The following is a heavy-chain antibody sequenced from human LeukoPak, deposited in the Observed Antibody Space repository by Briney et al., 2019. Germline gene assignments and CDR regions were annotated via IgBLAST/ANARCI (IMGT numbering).Heavy chain of an antibody. CDR3: ARRVTMVRGVIWFDP. CDR1: GDSVTSYY. J-gene: IGHJ5*02. V-gene: IGHV4-59*02. Sequence: SETLSLTCTVSGDSVTSYYWSWIRQSPGKPLEWLGYIFYGGSTNYNPSLKSRVTISVDTSKNQFSLKLSSVTAADTAVYYCARRVTMVRGVIWFDPWGQGTLVTVSS. CDR2: IFYGGST. D-gene: IGHD3-10*01.